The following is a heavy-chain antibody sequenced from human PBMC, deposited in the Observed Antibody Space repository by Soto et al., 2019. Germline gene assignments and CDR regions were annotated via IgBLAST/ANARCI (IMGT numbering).Heavy chain of an antibody. J-gene: IGHJ6*02. V-gene: IGHV1-8*01. CDR3: ARERESSSSWYKGYYYYGMDV. CDR2: MNPNSGNT. D-gene: IGHD6-13*01. Sequence: SVKVSCKASGYTFTSYDINWVRQATGQGREGMGWMNPNSGNTGDAQKFQGRVTMTRNTSISTAYMELSSLRSEDTAVYYCARERESSSSWYKGYYYYGMDVWGQGTTVTVSS. CDR1: GYTFTSYD.